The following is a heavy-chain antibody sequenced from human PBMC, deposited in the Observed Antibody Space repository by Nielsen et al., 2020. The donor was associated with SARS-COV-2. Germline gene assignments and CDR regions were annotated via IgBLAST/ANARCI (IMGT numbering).Heavy chain of an antibody. Sequence: SETLSLTCTVSGGSISSGGYYWSWIRQHPGKGLEWIGYIYYSGSTYYNPSLKSRVTISVDTSKNQFSLKLSSVTAADTAVYYCARDSPITIYGGNSYYYYMDVWGKGTTVTVSS. CDR1: GGSISSGGYY. D-gene: IGHD4-23*01. V-gene: IGHV4-31*03. CDR2: IYYSGST. CDR3: ARDSPITIYGGNSYYYYMDV. J-gene: IGHJ6*03.